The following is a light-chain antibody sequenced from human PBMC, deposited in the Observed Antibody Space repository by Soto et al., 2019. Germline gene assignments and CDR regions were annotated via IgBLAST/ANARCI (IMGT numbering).Light chain of an antibody. V-gene: IGKV1-39*01. Sequence: DIQMTQSPSSLSASVRDRVSITCRPSESISDYLNWYQQKPWKAPKLLIYAASNLDSGVPSRFSGSGSGTVYTLTIGSLQPEDFATYFCQQSYSTPLTFGGGTKVDIK. CDR3: QQSYSTPLT. CDR2: AAS. J-gene: IGKJ4*01. CDR1: ESISDY.